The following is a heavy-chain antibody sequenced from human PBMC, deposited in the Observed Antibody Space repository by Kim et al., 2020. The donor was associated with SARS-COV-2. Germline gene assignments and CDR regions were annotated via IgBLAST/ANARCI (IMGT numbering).Heavy chain of an antibody. CDR3: VRYGRSYGAVH. Sequence: GGSLRLSCSASGFTFSDYAIHWVRRTPGMGLQYVSAITRDGDGSFYADSVKDRFTISRDNSKNTLFLQMSGLRIEDTAIYYCVRYGRSYGAVHWGQGTLVSVS. CDR2: ITRDGDGS. J-gene: IGHJ4*02. V-gene: IGHV3-64D*06. D-gene: IGHD3-16*01. CDR1: GFTFSDYA.